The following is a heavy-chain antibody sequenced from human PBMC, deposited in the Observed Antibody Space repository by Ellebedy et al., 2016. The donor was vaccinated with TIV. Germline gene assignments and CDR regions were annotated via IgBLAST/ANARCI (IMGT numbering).Heavy chain of an antibody. Sequence: GESLKISCSASGFTFSRHTMHWVRQAPGKGLEYVSAVSTDGGSTYYSDSVKGRFTVSRDNSRDTLYLQISSLRADDTAVYYCVKANPAYSDYSFDYWGQGTLVTVSS. CDR1: GFTFSRHT. J-gene: IGHJ4*02. D-gene: IGHD4-11*01. CDR3: VKANPAYSDYSFDY. V-gene: IGHV3-64D*09. CDR2: VSTDGGST.